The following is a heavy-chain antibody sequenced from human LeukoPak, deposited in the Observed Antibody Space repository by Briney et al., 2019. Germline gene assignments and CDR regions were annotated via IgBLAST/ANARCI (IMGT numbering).Heavy chain of an antibody. Sequence: GGSLRLSCAASEFSVGSDYMTWVRQAPGKGLEWVSLIYSGGSTYYADSVQGRFTISRDNSKNTLYLQMNSLSAEDTAVYYCARDLEIRGVSFDYWGQGTLVTVSS. D-gene: IGHD3-10*01. CDR3: ARDLEIRGVSFDY. J-gene: IGHJ4*01. CDR2: IYSGGST. V-gene: IGHV3-66*01. CDR1: EFSVGSDY.